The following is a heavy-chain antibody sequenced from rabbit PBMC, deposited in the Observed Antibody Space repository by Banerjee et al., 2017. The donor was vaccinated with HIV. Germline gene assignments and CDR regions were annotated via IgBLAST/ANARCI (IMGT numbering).Heavy chain of an antibody. CDR2: IDVGSSGRT. J-gene: IGHJ3*01. Sequence: QSLEESGGDLVKPGASLTLTCTASGFSFSSSYYMCWVRQAPGKGLEWTACIDVGSSGRTDYATWAKGRFTISKTSSTTVTLQMTSLTAADTATYFCATDRDTDIGAYTLWGQGTLVTVS. CDR1: GFSFSSSYY. V-gene: IGHV1S40*01. D-gene: IGHD5-1*01. CDR3: ATDRDTDIGAYTL.